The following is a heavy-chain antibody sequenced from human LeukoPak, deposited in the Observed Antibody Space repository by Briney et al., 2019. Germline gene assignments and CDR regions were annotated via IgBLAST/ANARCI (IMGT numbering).Heavy chain of an antibody. J-gene: IGHJ5*02. Sequence: SETLSLTCTVSGGFISSGSYYWSWIRQPAGKGLEWIGRIYTSGSTNYNPSLKSRVTISVDTSKNQFSLKLSFVTAADTAVYYCARGGPTTYYDFWSGSGNWFDPWGQGTLVTVSS. V-gene: IGHV4-61*02. CDR2: IYTSGST. CDR3: ARGGPTTYYDFWSGSGNWFDP. D-gene: IGHD3-3*01. CDR1: GGFISSGSYY.